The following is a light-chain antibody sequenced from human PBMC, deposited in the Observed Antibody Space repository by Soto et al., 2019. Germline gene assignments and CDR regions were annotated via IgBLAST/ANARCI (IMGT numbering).Light chain of an antibody. V-gene: IGKV1-5*03. CDR1: QTISSW. CDR2: KAS. J-gene: IGKJ1*01. Sequence: DIQMAQSPSTLSASVGDRITITCRASQTISSWLAWYQQKPGKAPKLLIYKASILESGVPSRFSGSGSGTEFTLTISSLQPDDSATYYCQQYDSYSWTFGQGTKVDIK. CDR3: QQYDSYSWT.